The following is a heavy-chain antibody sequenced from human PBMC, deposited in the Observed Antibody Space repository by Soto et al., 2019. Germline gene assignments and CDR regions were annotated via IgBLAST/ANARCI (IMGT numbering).Heavy chain of an antibody. CDR2: IYYSAST. CDR3: ARQEDTMVMHLYYFHY. V-gene: IGHV4-39*01. Sequence: QLQLQESGPGLVKPSETLSLTCTVSGGSIISSSYYWGWIRQPPGKGLEWIGSIYYSASTYYNPYLKSRVTISVDTHKNQFSLKLSHITAAATAVYYFARQEDTMVMHLYYFHYWGQGTLVTVSS. D-gene: IGHD3-10*01. CDR1: GGSIISSSYY. J-gene: IGHJ4*02.